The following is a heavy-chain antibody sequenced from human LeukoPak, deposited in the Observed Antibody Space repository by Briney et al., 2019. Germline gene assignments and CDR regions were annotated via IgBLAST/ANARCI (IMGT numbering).Heavy chain of an antibody. J-gene: IGHJ4*02. CDR3: TRRAMRGHPDY. V-gene: IGHV3-7*01. Sequence: GGSLRLSCAASGFPFSAYWMRRVRQAPGKGPEWVASIKEDGGDKFYVDSVKGRFTVSRDNAKTSLYLQMNNLRAEDMGVYYCTRRAMRGHPDYWGQGTLVTVSS. CDR1: GFPFSAYW. CDR2: IKEDGGDK.